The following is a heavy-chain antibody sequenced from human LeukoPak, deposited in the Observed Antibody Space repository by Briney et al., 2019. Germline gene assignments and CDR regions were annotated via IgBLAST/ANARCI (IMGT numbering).Heavy chain of an antibody. CDR1: GYTFTGYY. Sequence: ASVKVSCKASGYTFTGYYMHWVRQAPGQGLVWMGWIDPNSGGTNYAQKFQGRVTMTRDTSISTAYMELSRLRSDDTAVYYCATWGGSSRYYFDYWGQGTLVTVSS. CDR2: IDPNSGGT. J-gene: IGHJ4*02. D-gene: IGHD2-15*01. CDR3: ATWGGSSRYYFDY. V-gene: IGHV1-2*02.